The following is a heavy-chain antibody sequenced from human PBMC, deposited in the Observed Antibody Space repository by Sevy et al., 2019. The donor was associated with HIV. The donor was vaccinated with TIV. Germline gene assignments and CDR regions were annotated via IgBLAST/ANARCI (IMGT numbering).Heavy chain of an antibody. CDR1: GFTFSSYW. CDR2: INSDGSST. V-gene: IGHV3-74*01. D-gene: IGHD6-13*01. J-gene: IGHJ4*02. CDR3: ASALMSGDFDY. Sequence: GGSLRLSCAASGFTFSSYWMHWVRQAPGKGLVWVSRINSDGSSTSYADSVMGRFTISRDNAKNTLYLQMNSLRAEDTAVYYRASALMSGDFDYWGQGTLVTVSS.